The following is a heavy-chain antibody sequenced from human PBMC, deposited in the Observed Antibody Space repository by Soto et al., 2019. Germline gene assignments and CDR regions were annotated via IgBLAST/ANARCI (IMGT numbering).Heavy chain of an antibody. J-gene: IGHJ4*02. Sequence: QLQLQESGPGLVKPSETLSLTCTVSGGSISSSSYYWGWIRQPPGKGLEWIGSIYYSGSTYYNPSLKSRVTISVDTSKNQFSLKLSSVTAADTAVYYCASICSLDYFDYWGQGTLVTVSS. D-gene: IGHD6-19*01. V-gene: IGHV4-39*01. CDR2: IYYSGST. CDR1: GGSISSSSYY. CDR3: ASICSLDYFDY.